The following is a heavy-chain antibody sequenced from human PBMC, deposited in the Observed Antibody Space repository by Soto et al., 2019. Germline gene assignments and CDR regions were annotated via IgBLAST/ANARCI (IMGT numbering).Heavy chain of an antibody. CDR3: ARTCPLGACYKHDLSKYGLDV. Sequence: QIRLEQSESEVKKPGASVRVSCKASGYTFATYGFSWVRQAPGQGLEWMGWISAYNGETRLAERFQCRVTMTTETATATGYMDLRSLRTDDTAVYYCARTCPLGACYKHDLSKYGLDVWGQGTTIIVSS. CDR1: GYTFATYG. V-gene: IGHV1-18*04. D-gene: IGHD2-21*02. CDR2: ISAYNGET. J-gene: IGHJ6*02.